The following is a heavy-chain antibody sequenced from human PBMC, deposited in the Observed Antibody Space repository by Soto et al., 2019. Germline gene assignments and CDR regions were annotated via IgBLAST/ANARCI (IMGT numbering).Heavy chain of an antibody. D-gene: IGHD3-9*01. CDR3: ARGGADWSIEPREYDY. J-gene: IGHJ4*02. CDR2: ISSSSSYI. CDR1: GVSVSTYT. V-gene: IGHV3-21*01. Sequence: PWGCLGLSCAASGVSVSTYTMDWVRQAPGKGLEWVSSISSSSSYIFYADLVKGRFTISRDNARNSLFLQMDSLRVEDTAVYFCARGGADWSIEPREYDYWGQGTLVTVSS.